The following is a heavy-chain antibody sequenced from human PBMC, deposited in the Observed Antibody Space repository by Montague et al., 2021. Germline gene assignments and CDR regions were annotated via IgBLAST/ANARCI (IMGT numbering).Heavy chain of an antibody. J-gene: IGHJ4*02. CDR1: GFTFDDYA. V-gene: IGHV3-9*01. CDR3: AKDAGIVVVPARHFDY. D-gene: IGHD2-2*01. Sequence: SLRLSCAASGFTFDDYAMHWVRQTPGKGLEWVSGISWNSGSIGYADSVKGRFTISRDNAKNSLYLQMNSLRAEDTASYYCAKDAGIVVVPARHFDYWGQGTLVTVSS. CDR2: ISWNSGSI.